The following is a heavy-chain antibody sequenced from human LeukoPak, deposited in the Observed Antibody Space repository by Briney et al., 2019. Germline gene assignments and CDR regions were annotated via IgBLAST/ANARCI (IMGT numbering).Heavy chain of an antibody. J-gene: IGHJ4*02. CDR3: AKDHPPGIVAIGIFDY. CDR2: IQDDGSNK. Sequence: PGRSLRLSCAASGFTFSSYGMYWVRQAPGKGLEWVTFIQDDGSNKYYADSVQGRFTISRDKSKNTLYLHMNSLRAEDAAVYYCAKDHPPGIVAIGIFDYWGQGTLVTVSS. CDR1: GFTFSSYG. V-gene: IGHV3-30*02. D-gene: IGHD5-12*01.